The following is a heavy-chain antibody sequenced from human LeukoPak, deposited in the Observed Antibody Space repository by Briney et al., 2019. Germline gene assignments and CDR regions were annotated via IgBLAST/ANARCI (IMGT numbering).Heavy chain of an antibody. CDR1: GGSFSGYY. CDR3: ARGGPYVWGSYRYSNWFDP. Sequence: SETLSLTCAVYGGSFSGYYWSWIRQPPGKGLEWIGEINHSGSTNYNPSLKSRVTISVDTSKNQFSLKPSSVTAADTAVYYCARGGPYVWGSYRYSNWFDPWGQGTLVTVSS. V-gene: IGHV4-34*01. J-gene: IGHJ5*02. CDR2: INHSGST. D-gene: IGHD3-16*02.